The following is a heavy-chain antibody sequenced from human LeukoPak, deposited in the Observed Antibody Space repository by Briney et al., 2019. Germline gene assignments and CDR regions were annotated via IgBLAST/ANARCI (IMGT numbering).Heavy chain of an antibody. V-gene: IGHV3-30*02. Sequence: PGGSLRLSCAASGFTFSSYGMHSVRQAPGKGLEWVAFIRYDGSNKYYADSVKGRFTISRDNSKNTLYLQMNSLGAADTAVYYCAKARSTSWIQLFDPWGQGTLVSVSS. CDR3: AKARSTSWIQLFDP. CDR1: GFTFSSYG. J-gene: IGHJ5*02. CDR2: IRYDGSNK. D-gene: IGHD2-2*01.